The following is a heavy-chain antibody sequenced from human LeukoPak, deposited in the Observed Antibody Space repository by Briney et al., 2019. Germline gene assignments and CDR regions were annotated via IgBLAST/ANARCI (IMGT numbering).Heavy chain of an antibody. Sequence: GGSLRLSCSASGFTFSGYAMLWVRQAPGKGLESVSAISNSGGSTYYADSVKGRFTISRDNSDNTLYLQMGSLRPEDTAVYYCAMNWNCDYWGHGTLVTVSS. V-gene: IGHV3-64D*09. CDR2: ISNSGGST. D-gene: IGHD1-1*01. CDR3: AMNWNCDY. CDR1: GFTFSGYA. J-gene: IGHJ4*01.